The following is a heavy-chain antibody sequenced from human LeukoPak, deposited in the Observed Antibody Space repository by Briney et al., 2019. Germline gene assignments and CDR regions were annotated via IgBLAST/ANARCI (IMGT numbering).Heavy chain of an antibody. CDR2: MNPNSGNT. Sequence: ASVKVSCKASGYTLTSYDINWVRQATGQGLEWMGWMNPNSGNTGYAQKFQGRVTMTRNTSISTAYMELSSLRSEDTAVYYCASATTYYDFWSGYYSYYYYGMDVWGQGTTVTVSS. D-gene: IGHD3-3*01. CDR1: GYTLTSYD. CDR3: ASATTYYDFWSGYYSYYYYGMDV. V-gene: IGHV1-8*01. J-gene: IGHJ6*02.